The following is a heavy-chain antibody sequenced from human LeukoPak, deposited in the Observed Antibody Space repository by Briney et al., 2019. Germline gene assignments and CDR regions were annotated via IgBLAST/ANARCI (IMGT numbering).Heavy chain of an antibody. V-gene: IGHV1-2*04. Sequence: ASVKVSCKASGYTFTGYYMHWVRQAPGQGLEWMGWINPNSGGTNYAQKFQGWVTMTRDTSISTAYMELSRLRSDDTAVYYCARGSVNYDFWGGYLGTGSFYGMDVWGQGTTVTVSS. D-gene: IGHD3-3*01. CDR1: GYTFTGYY. CDR2: INPNSGGT. J-gene: IGHJ6*02. CDR3: ARGSVNYDFWGGYLGTGSFYGMDV.